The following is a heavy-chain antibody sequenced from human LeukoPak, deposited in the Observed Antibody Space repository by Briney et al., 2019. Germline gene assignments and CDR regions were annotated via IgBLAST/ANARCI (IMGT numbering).Heavy chain of an antibody. J-gene: IGHJ4*02. V-gene: IGHV4-4*07. D-gene: IGHD3-22*01. CDR3: TRELSGSQDS. Sequence: SETLSLTCNVSGVSISSYYWSWIRQPAGKGLEWIGRIHTSGSTNYNPSLKSRVTMSVDTSKNQFSPNLTSVTAADTAVYYCTRELSGSQDSWGQGTLVTVSS. CDR1: GVSISSYY. CDR2: IHTSGST.